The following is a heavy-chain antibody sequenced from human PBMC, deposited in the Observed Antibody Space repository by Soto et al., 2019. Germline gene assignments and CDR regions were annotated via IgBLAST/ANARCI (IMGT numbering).Heavy chain of an antibody. D-gene: IGHD3-3*01. Sequence: GGSLRLSCAASGFTFSSYAMSWVRQAPGKGLEWVSAISGSGGSTYYADSVKGRFTISRDNSKNTLYLQMNSLRAEDTAVYYCAKWGHYDFWSGSYYYYGMDVWGQGTTVTVSS. J-gene: IGHJ6*02. CDR2: ISGSGGST. CDR3: AKWGHYDFWSGSYYYYGMDV. V-gene: IGHV3-23*01. CDR1: GFTFSSYA.